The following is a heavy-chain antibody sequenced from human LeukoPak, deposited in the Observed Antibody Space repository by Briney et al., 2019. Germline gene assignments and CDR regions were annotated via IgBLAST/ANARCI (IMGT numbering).Heavy chain of an antibody. Sequence: RGSLRLSCAASGFTFSSYAMSWVRQAPGKGPEWVSLISGSGTSTYCADSVKGRFTISRDNSKNTLYLQMNSLRAEDTAVYYCATRWADWGQGTLITVSS. V-gene: IGHV3-23*01. J-gene: IGHJ4*02. CDR2: ISGSGTST. CDR1: GFTFSSYA. D-gene: IGHD5-24*01. CDR3: ATRWAD.